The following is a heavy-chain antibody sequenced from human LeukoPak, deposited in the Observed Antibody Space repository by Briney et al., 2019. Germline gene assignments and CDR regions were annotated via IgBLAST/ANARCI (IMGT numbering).Heavy chain of an antibody. CDR2: TYYRSKWYN. CDR1: GDSVSSNSAG. D-gene: IGHD4-11*01. Sequence: SQTLSLTCAISGDSVSSNSAGWSWIRQSPSRGLEWLGRTYYRSKWYNDYAASVKSRITINPDTSKNQFSLQLNSVTPEDTAVYYCARRSNSDGSFDYWGQGTVVTVSS. V-gene: IGHV6-1*01. J-gene: IGHJ4*02. CDR3: ARRSNSDGSFDY.